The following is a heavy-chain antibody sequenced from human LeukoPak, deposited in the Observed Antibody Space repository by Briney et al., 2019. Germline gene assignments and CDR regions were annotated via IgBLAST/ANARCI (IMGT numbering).Heavy chain of an antibody. J-gene: IGHJ4*02. D-gene: IGHD3-22*01. Sequence: PSETLSLTCTVSGGSISSSSYYWGWVRQPPGKGLEWIGSIYYSGSTYYNPSLKSRVTISVDTSKNQFSLKLSSVTAADTAVYYCARVLARVVYYYDSSGYVDYWGQGTLVTVSS. V-gene: IGHV4-39*01. CDR1: GGSISSSSYY. CDR2: IYYSGST. CDR3: ARVLARVVYYYDSSGYVDY.